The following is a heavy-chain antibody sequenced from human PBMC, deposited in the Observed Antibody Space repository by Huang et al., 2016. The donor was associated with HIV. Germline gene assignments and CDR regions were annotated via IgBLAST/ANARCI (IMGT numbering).Heavy chain of an antibody. CDR1: GGTFSSYA. CDR2: SSPICGTA. CDR3: ARARGYYDSSVSYYFDY. Sequence: QVQLVQSGAAVKKPGSSVKVSCKASGGTFSSYAISWVRQAPGKGLEWMGGSSPICGTANDAQKFQGRVTITADESTSTAYMELSSLRSEDTAVYYCARARGYYDSSVSYYFDYWGQGTLVTVSS. V-gene: IGHV1-69*13. D-gene: IGHD3-22*01. J-gene: IGHJ4*02.